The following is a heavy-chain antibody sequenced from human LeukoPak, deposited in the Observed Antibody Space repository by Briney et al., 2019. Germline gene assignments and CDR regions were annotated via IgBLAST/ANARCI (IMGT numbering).Heavy chain of an antibody. Sequence: GGSLRLSCAASGFTFSSYTMNWVRQAPGKGLEWVSSISSSSSYIYYADSVKGRFTISRDKAENSLYLQMNSLRAEDTAVYYCARGRGGSWWGQGTLVTVSS. D-gene: IGHD2-15*01. J-gene: IGHJ4*02. V-gene: IGHV3-21*01. CDR3: ARGRGGSW. CDR1: GFTFSSYT. CDR2: ISSSSSYI.